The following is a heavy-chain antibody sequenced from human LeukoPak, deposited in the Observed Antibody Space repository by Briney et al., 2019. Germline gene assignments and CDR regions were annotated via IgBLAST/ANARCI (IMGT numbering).Heavy chain of an antibody. D-gene: IGHD2-15*01. V-gene: IGHV3-23*01. CDR1: GFTFSSYA. J-gene: IGHJ3*02. CDR3: ARACSGGGCYLAAFDI. Sequence: GGSLRLSCAPSGFTFSSYALSWVRQAPGKGLEWVSAISNSGFSTYYADSVNGRFTISRDNSKNTLYLQISSLRAEDTAVYYCARACSGGGCYLAAFDIWGQGTMVTVSS. CDR2: ISNSGFST.